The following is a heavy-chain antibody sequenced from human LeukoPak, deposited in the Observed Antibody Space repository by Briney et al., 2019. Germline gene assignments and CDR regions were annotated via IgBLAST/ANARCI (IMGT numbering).Heavy chain of an antibody. J-gene: IGHJ5*02. V-gene: IGHV1-69*13. D-gene: IGHD3-22*01. CDR3: ARCAPSGSNWFDP. Sequence: SVKVSCKASGGTFSSYAISWVRQAPGQGFEWMGGIIPIFGTANYAQKFQGRVTITADESTSTAYMELSSLRSEDTAVYYCARCAPSGSNWFDPWGQGTLVTVSS. CDR2: IIPIFGTA. CDR1: GGTFSSYA.